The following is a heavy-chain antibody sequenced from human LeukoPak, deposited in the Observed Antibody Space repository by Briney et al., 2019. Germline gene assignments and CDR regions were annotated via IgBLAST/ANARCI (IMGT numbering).Heavy chain of an antibody. V-gene: IGHV4-34*01. D-gene: IGHD6-19*01. Sequence: SETLSLTCAVYGGSFSGYYRSWIRQPPGKGLGWIGEINHSGSTNYNPSLKSRVTISVDTSKNQFSLKLSSVTAADTAVYYCASTRRAVAGPKSIDYWGQGTLVTVSS. CDR3: ASTRRAVAGPKSIDY. CDR1: GGSFSGYY. CDR2: INHSGST. J-gene: IGHJ4*02.